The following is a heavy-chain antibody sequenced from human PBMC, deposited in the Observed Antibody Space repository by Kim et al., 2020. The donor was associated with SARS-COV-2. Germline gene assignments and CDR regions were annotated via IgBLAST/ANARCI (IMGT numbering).Heavy chain of an antibody. D-gene: IGHD3-22*01. J-gene: IGHJ6*02. V-gene: IGHV4-59*01. CDR2: IYYSGST. CDR1: GGSISNYY. Sequence: SETLSLTCTVSGGSISNYYWSWIRQPPGKGLEWIGYIYYSGSTNYNPSLKSRVTISVDTSKNQFSLKLSSVTAADTAVYYCARALRGSSGYGLFYHYGMDVWGQGTTVTVSS. CDR3: ARALRGSSGYGLFYHYGMDV.